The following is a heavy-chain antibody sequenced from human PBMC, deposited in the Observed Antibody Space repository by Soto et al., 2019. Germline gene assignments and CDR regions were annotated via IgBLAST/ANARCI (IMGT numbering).Heavy chain of an antibody. D-gene: IGHD6-19*01. CDR2: IDWDGDT. Sequence: SGPTLANPTQTLTLTCTFSGFSLSTSGMCVSWIRQPPGKALEWLARIDWDGDTYYSTSLNTRLTISKDTSKNQVVLTMTNMDPVDTATYYCARALVAVSGTRIGMDVWAQRTTVTVSS. CDR1: GFSLSTSGMC. J-gene: IGHJ6*02. CDR3: ARALVAVSGTRIGMDV. V-gene: IGHV2-70*11.